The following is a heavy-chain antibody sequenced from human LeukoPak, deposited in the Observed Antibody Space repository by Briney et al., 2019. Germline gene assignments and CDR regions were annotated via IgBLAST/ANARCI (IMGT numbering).Heavy chain of an antibody. CDR3: ARGHNYYGMDV. Sequence: ASVKVSCKASGYTFTSYDISWVRQATGQGLEWMGWMNPTSGDTEYAQKFQGRITMTMSTSISTAYMELTSLRSEDTAVYYCARGHNYYGMDVWGQGTTVTVTS. V-gene: IGHV1-8*01. J-gene: IGHJ6*02. CDR2: MNPTSGDT. CDR1: GYTFTSYD.